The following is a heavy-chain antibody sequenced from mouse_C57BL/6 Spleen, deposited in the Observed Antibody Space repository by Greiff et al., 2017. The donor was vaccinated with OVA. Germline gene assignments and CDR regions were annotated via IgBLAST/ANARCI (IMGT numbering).Heavy chain of an antibody. CDR3: AAQSNFLDY. CDR2: IYPRSGNT. D-gene: IGHD4-1*01. J-gene: IGHJ2*01. Sequence: VQGVESGAELARPGASVKLSCKASGYTFTSYGISWVKQRTGQGLEWIGEIYPRSGNTYYNEKFKGKATLTADKSSSTAYMELRSLTSEDSAVYFCAAQSNFLDYWGQGTTLTVSS. V-gene: IGHV1-81*01. CDR1: GYTFTSYG.